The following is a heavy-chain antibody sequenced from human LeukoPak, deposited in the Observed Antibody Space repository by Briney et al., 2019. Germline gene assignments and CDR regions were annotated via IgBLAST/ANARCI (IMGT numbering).Heavy chain of an antibody. Sequence: SQTLPLTCAISGDSVSSNSAAWNWIRQSPSRGLEWLGRTYYRSKWYNDYAVSVKSRITINPDTSKNQFSLQLNSVTPEDTAVYYCARGSIVGATKHYYYYYYMDVWGKGTTVTVSS. V-gene: IGHV6-1*01. CDR2: TYYRSKWYN. J-gene: IGHJ6*03. CDR3: ARGSIVGATKHYYYYYYMDV. CDR1: GDSVSSNSAA. D-gene: IGHD1-26*01.